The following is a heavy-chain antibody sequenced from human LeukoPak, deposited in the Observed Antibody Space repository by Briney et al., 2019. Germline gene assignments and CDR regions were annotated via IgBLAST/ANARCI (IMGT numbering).Heavy chain of an antibody. V-gene: IGHV3-21*01. CDR2: ISSGSSYI. J-gene: IGHJ4*02. Sequence: GGSLRLSCAASGLTFSSYSMNWVRQAPGKGLEWVSSISSGSSYIYYADSVKGRFTISRDNAKNSLYLQMNSLRAEDTAVYYCARGLGYCSSTSCYDLLTDYWGQGTLVTVSS. D-gene: IGHD2-2*01. CDR3: ARGLGYCSSTSCYDLLTDY. CDR1: GLTFSSYS.